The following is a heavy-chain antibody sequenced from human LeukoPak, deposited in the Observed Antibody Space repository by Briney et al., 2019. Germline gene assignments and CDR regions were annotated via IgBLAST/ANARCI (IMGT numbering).Heavy chain of an antibody. CDR3: ASSIAARPWAPDY. CDR2: INHSGST. Sequence: KASETLSLTCTVSGGSISSGGYYWSWIRQPPGKGLEWIGYINHSGSTYYNPSLKSRVTISVDRSKNQFSLKLSSVTAADTAVYYCASSIAARPWAPDYWGQGTLVTVSS. V-gene: IGHV4-30-2*01. D-gene: IGHD6-6*01. J-gene: IGHJ4*02. CDR1: GGSISSGGYY.